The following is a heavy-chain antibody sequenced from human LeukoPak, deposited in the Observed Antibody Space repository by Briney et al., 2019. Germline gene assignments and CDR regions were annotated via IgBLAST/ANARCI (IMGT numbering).Heavy chain of an antibody. J-gene: IGHJ5*02. D-gene: IGHD3-10*01. CDR3: ARAWTVRGVGWFDP. CDR2: IYTRGST. CDR1: GGSISSYY. Sequence: SETLSLTCTVSGGSISSYYWSWIRQPAGKGLEWIGRIYTRGSTNYNPSLKSRVTMSVDTSKNQFSLKLSSVTAADTAVYYCARAWTVRGVGWFDPWGQGTLVTVSS. V-gene: IGHV4-4*07.